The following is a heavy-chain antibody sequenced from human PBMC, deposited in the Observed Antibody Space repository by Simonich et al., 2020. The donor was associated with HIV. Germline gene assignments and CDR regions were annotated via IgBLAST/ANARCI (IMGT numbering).Heavy chain of an antibody. CDR2: VDPQSGER. CDR3: ATEVGLKGHGYKQSAY. D-gene: IGHD5-12*01. Sequence: VQLVQSGAEVKKPGATVKISCKVSGYTFTDYDMHWVQQAPGKGLEWGGLVDPQSGERIYAEKFQGRVTITADTSRDTAYKELSSLRSEDTAVYYCATEVGLKGHGYKQSAYWGQGTLVTVSS. CDR1: GYTFTDYD. J-gene: IGHJ4*02. V-gene: IGHV1-69-2*01.